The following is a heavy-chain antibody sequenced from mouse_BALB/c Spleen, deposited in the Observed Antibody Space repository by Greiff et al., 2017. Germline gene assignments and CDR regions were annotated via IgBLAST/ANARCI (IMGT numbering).Heavy chain of an antibody. V-gene: IGHV5-6-5*01. D-gene: IGHD1-1*01. CDR1: GFTFSRYA. J-gene: IGHJ2*01. Sequence: EVKLMESGAGLVKPGGSLKLSCAASGFTFSRYAMSWVRQTPEKRLEWVASISSGGSTYYPDSVKGRFTISRDNARNILYLQMSRLRSEDTAMYYWARELRYDLDYWGQGTTLTVAS. CDR3: ARELRYDLDY. CDR2: ISSGGST.